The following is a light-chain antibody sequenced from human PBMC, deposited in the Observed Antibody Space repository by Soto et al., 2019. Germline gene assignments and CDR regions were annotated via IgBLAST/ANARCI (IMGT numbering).Light chain of an antibody. J-gene: IGLJ2*01. Sequence: QSALTQPASVSGSPGQSITISCTGTISDIGGYNFISWYQHHPGKAPKLVIYDVNNRPSGISYRFSGSKSGNTASLTISGLQAEDEADYYCASYTRTTTLVFGGGTKVTGL. CDR2: DVN. CDR3: ASYTRTTTLV. CDR1: ISDIGGYNF. V-gene: IGLV2-14*01.